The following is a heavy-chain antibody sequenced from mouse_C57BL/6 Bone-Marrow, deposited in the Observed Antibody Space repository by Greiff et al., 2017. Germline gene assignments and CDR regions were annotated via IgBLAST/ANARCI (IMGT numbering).Heavy chain of an antibody. CDR3: TRGGAWFAY. J-gene: IGHJ3*01. Sequence: QLQQSGTVLARPGASVKMSCKTSGYTFTSYWMHWVKQRPGQGLEWIGAIYPGNSDTSYNQKFKGQAKLTAVTSASTAYMELSSLTNADSAVYYCTRGGAWFAYWGQGTLVTVSA. V-gene: IGHV1-5*01. CDR1: GYTFTSYW. CDR2: IYPGNSDT.